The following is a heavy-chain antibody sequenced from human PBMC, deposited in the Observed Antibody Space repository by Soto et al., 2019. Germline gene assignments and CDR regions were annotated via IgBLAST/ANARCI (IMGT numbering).Heavy chain of an antibody. Sequence: EVQLVESGGGLVKPGGSLRLSCAASGFTFSSYSMNWVRQAPGKGLEWVSSISSSSSYIYYADSVKGRFTISRDNAKHSLYLQMNSLRAEDSAVYYCALVDQWRPFDYWGQGTLVTVSS. D-gene: IGHD6-19*01. CDR1: GFTFSSYS. J-gene: IGHJ4*02. CDR3: ALVDQWRPFDY. CDR2: ISSSSSYI. V-gene: IGHV3-21*01.